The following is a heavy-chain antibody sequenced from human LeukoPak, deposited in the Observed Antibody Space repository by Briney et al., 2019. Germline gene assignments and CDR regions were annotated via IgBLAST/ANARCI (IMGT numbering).Heavy chain of an antibody. CDR3: ARDLPYSSSWESIDY. CDR2: ISNYSGNT. Sequence: ASVKVSCKASGYTFTSYGIIWVRQAPGQGLEWMGWISNYSGNTNYAQKIQGRVTMTTDTSTSTAYMELRSLRSDDTAVYYCARDLPYSSSWESIDYWGQGTLVTVSS. CDR1: GYTFTSYG. J-gene: IGHJ4*02. D-gene: IGHD6-13*01. V-gene: IGHV1-18*01.